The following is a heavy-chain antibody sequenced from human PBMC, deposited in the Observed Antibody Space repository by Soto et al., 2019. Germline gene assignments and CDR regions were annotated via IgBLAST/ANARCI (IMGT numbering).Heavy chain of an antibody. Sequence: GASVKVSCKASGFTFTSSAVQWVRQARGQRLEWIGWIVVGSGNTNYAQKFQERVTITRDTSATTAFMELSSLTSEDTAVYYCAREEYYYDTGGFSLDSWGQGTLVTVSS. D-gene: IGHD3-22*01. CDR2: IVVGSGNT. CDR1: GFTFTSSA. J-gene: IGHJ4*02. V-gene: IGHV1-58*01. CDR3: AREEYYYDTGGFSLDS.